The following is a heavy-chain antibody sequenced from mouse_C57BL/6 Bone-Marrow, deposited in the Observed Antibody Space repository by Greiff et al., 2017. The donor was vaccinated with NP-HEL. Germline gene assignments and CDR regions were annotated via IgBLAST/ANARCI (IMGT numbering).Heavy chain of an antibody. V-gene: IGHV1-9*01. J-gene: IGHJ1*03. Sequence: VQLQQSGAELMKPGASVKLSCKATGYTFTGYWIEWVKQRPGHGLEWIGEILPGSGSTNYNEKFKGKATFTADTSSNTAYMQLSSLTTEDSAIYYCASPYEDYYGSSWWYFDVWGTGTTVTVSS. CDR3: ASPYEDYYGSSWWYFDV. D-gene: IGHD1-1*01. CDR2: ILPGSGST. CDR1: GYTFTGYW.